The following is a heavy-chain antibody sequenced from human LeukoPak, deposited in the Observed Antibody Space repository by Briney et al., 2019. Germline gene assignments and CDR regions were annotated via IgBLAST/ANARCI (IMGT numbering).Heavy chain of an antibody. Sequence: GGSLRLSCAASGFTFDDYGMSWVRQAPGKGLEWVSGINWNGGSTGYADSIKGRFTISRDNAKNSLYLQMNSLRAEDTALYYCARGGYVIVRDWFDPWGQGTLVTVSS. CDR1: GFTFDDYG. CDR3: ARGGYVIVRDWFDP. CDR2: INWNGGST. J-gene: IGHJ5*02. D-gene: IGHD3-16*01. V-gene: IGHV3-20*04.